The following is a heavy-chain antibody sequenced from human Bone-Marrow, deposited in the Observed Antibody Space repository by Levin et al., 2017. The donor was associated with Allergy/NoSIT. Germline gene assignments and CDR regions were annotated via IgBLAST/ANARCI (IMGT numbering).Heavy chain of an antibody. J-gene: IGHJ4*02. V-gene: IGHV3-53*01. Sequence: GGSLRLSCATSGFTVSSNYMSWVRQAPGKGLEWVSIIYSGDSTYYANSVKGRFTISRDNSKNTLYLQMNSLRAEDTAMYFCARHFNDYGDSWFDYWGQGTLVTVSS. CDR1: GFTVSSNY. D-gene: IGHD4-17*01. CDR2: IYSGDST. CDR3: ARHFNDYGDSWFDY.